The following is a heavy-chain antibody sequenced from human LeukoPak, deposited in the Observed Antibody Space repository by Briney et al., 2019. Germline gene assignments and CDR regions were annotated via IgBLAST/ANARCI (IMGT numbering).Heavy chain of an antibody. D-gene: IGHD5-18*01. CDR3: AKDSSGYSYGYDY. J-gene: IGHJ4*02. Sequence: PGGSLRLSCAASGFTFSRYAMSWVRQAPGKRLEWVSAISGSGGSTYYADSVKGRFTISRDNSKNTLYLQMNSLRAEDTAVYYCAKDSSGYSYGYDYWGQGTLVTVSS. V-gene: IGHV3-23*01. CDR2: ISGSGGST. CDR1: GFTFSRYA.